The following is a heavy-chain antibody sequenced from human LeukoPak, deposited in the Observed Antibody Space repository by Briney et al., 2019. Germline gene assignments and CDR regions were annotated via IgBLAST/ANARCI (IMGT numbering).Heavy chain of an antibody. D-gene: IGHD2-21*01. Sequence: SVKLSCKASGGTFSSYAISWVRHAPGQGLEWMGGIIPIFGTANYAQKFQGRVTITTDKSTSTAYMELSSLRSEDTAVYYCARGGSSILWWYLGYWGQGTLVTVSS. CDR2: IIPIFGTA. CDR1: GGTFSSYA. J-gene: IGHJ4*02. CDR3: ARGGSSILWWYLGY. V-gene: IGHV1-69*05.